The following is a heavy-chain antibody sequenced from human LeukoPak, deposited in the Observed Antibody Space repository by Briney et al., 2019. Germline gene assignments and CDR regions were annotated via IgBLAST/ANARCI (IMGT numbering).Heavy chain of an antibody. D-gene: IGHD6-13*01. CDR1: GFTFSSYA. CDR3: VKPYSSSWFAEDY. Sequence: GGSLRLSCSAPGFTFSSYAMHWVRQAPGKGLEYVSAISSNGGSTYYADSVKGRFTISRDNSKNTLYLQMSSLRAEDTAVYYCVKPYSSSWFAEDYWGQGTLVTVSS. V-gene: IGHV3-64D*06. CDR2: ISSNGGST. J-gene: IGHJ4*02.